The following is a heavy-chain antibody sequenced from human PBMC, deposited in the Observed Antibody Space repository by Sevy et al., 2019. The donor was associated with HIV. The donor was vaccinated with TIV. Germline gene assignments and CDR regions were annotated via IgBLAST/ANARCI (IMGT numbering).Heavy chain of an antibody. CDR3: AKLTGSRGAFDY. CDR2: ISYDGSNK. V-gene: IGHV3-30*18. Sequence: GESLKISCAASGFTFSSYGMHWVRQAPGKGLEWVAVISYDGSNKYYADSVKGRFTISRDNSKNTLYLQMNSLRAEDTAVYYCAKLTGSRGAFDYWGQGTLVTVSS. J-gene: IGHJ4*02. D-gene: IGHD6-25*01. CDR1: GFTFSSYG.